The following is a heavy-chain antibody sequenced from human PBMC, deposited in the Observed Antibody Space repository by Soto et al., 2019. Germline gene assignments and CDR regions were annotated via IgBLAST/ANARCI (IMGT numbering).Heavy chain of an antibody. CDR2: VSHDGINT. Sequence: QVQLVESGGGVVQPGRSLRLSCAASGFTFTNYPMHWVRQAPGKGLEWVAVVSHDGINTYYADSVKGRFTISRDNSKNTLYLQLNSLRTEDTAVFYCAREKXVXGIRLDNWGQGTLVTVSS. CDR1: GFTFTNYP. V-gene: IGHV3-30-3*01. J-gene: IGHJ4*02. CDR3: AREKXVXGIRLDN. D-gene: IGHD1-20*01.